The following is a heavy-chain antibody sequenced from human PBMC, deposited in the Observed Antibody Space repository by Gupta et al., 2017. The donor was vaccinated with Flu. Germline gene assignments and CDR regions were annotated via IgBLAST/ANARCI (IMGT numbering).Heavy chain of an antibody. D-gene: IGHD6-6*01. V-gene: IGHV1-46*03. J-gene: IGHJ4*02. CDR2: INPSGGST. CDR3: AILDAARPDY. Sequence: HWVRRDPGQGLEWMGIINPSGGSTSYAQKFQGRVTMTRDTSTSTVYMELSSLRSEDTAVYYCAILDAARPDYWGQGTLVTVSS.